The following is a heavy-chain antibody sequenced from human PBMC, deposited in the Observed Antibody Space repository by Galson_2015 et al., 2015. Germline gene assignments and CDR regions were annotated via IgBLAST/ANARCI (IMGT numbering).Heavy chain of an antibody. D-gene: IGHD3-3*01. CDR3: ARGSGYYYNYYYYMDV. J-gene: IGHJ6*03. Sequence: SVKVSCKASGYTFTSYDINWVRQATGQGLEWMGWVNPNSGNTGYAQKFQGRVTMTRNTSISTAYMELSSLRSEDTAVYYCARGSGYYYNYYYYMDVWGKGTTVTVSS. V-gene: IGHV1-8*01. CDR1: GYTFTSYD. CDR2: VNPNSGNT.